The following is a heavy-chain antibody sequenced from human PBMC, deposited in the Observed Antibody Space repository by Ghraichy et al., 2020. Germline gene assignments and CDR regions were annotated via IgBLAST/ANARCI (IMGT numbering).Heavy chain of an antibody. Sequence: GESLNISCAASGFTFSSYWMSWVRQAPGKGLEWVANIKQDGSEKYYVDSVKGRFTISRDNAKNSLYLQMNSLRAEDTAVYYCARIGITIFTKDAFDIWGQGTMVTVSS. D-gene: IGHD3-9*01. J-gene: IGHJ3*02. CDR2: IKQDGSEK. V-gene: IGHV3-7*01. CDR3: ARIGITIFTKDAFDI. CDR1: GFTFSSYW.